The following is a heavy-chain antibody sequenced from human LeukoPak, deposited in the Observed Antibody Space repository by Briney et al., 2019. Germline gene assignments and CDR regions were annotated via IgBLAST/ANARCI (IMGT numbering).Heavy chain of an antibody. CDR3: ARSIRGVRNAFDI. D-gene: IGHD1-14*01. Sequence: SETLSLTCTVSGDSIITGSYYWSWIRQPAGKGLEWVGRTYSSGSSNYNPSLKSRVTISVDASKNQFSLKLGSVTAADTAVYYCARSIRGVRNAFDIWGQGTMVTVSS. V-gene: IGHV4-61*02. CDR2: TYSSGSS. J-gene: IGHJ3*02. CDR1: GDSIITGSYY.